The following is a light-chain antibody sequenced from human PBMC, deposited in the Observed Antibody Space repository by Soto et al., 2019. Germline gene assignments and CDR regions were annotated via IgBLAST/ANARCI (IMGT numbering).Light chain of an antibody. CDR2: GAS. J-gene: IGKJ1*01. CDR3: HQYNSWPWT. Sequence: EVVMTQSPATLSVSQGERASLSCRASESVRSSLAWYHQRPGQAPRLLIYGASTRASDVPGRFSGSGSGREFTLTISSLQSEDLAIYSCHQYNSWPWTFGQGTKVDIK. CDR1: ESVRSS. V-gene: IGKV3-15*01.